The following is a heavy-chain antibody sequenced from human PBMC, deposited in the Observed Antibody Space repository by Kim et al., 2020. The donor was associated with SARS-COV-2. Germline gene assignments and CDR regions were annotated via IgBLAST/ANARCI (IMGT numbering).Heavy chain of an antibody. CDR1: GFTFSSYA. CDR2: ISGSGGST. Sequence: GGSLRLSCAASGFTFSSYAMSWVRQAPGKGLEWVSAISGSGGSTYYADSVKGRFTISRDNSKNTLYLQMNSLRAEDTAVYYCAKASALGRRPYYFDYWGQGTLVTVSS. V-gene: IGHV3-23*01. D-gene: IGHD3-16*01. J-gene: IGHJ4*02. CDR3: AKASALGRRPYYFDY.